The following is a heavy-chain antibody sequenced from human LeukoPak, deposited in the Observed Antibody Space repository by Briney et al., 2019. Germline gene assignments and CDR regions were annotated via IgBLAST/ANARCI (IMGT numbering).Heavy chain of an antibody. CDR2: ISSTSTYI. Sequence: GGSLRLSCAVSGFIFSSYGMHWVRQRQAPGKGLEWVSSISSTSTYIYYTDSVKGRFTISRDNAKNSLYLQMNSLRAEDTAVYYCAKGVYYGSGSYDYWGQGTLVTVSS. J-gene: IGHJ4*02. CDR1: GFIFSSYG. CDR3: AKGVYYGSGSYDY. V-gene: IGHV3-21*01. D-gene: IGHD3-10*01.